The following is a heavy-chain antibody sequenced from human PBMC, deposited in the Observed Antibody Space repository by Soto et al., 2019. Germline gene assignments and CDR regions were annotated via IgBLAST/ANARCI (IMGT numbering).Heavy chain of an antibody. Sequence: SETLSLTCTVSGGSISSSSYYWGWIRQPPGKGLEWIGSIYYSGSTYYNPSLKSRVTISVDTSKNQFSLKLSSVTAADTAVYYCASRQVLLWFGESNGDWFDPWGQGTLVTVSS. CDR3: ASRQVLLWFGESNGDWFDP. V-gene: IGHV4-39*01. CDR1: GGSISSSSYY. CDR2: IYYSGST. J-gene: IGHJ5*02. D-gene: IGHD3-10*01.